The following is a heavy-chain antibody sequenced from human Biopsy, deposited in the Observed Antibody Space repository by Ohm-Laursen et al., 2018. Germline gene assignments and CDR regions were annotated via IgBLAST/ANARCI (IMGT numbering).Heavy chain of an antibody. J-gene: IGHJ4*02. CDR1: GFTFSNYG. CDR3: ARDLSGKDDY. D-gene: IGHD1-20*01. V-gene: IGHV3-33*05. Sequence: SLRLSCAASGFTFSNYGMHWVRQAPGKGLEWVAVISDDGRNKYYVDSVKGRFTISRDNAKNRLYLQMNSLRAEDSALYYCARDLSGKDDYWGQGTLVTVSS. CDR2: ISDDGRNK.